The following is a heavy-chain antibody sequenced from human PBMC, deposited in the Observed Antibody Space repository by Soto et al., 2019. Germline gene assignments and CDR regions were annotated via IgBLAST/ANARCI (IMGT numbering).Heavy chain of an antibody. CDR1: GFRFSGSS. Sequence: GWSLRLSCAASGFRFSGSSMHWVRQASGKGLEWVGRIRSGADNYATAYTASMKGRFIISRDDSKNTAYLQMNSLKTEDTAVYYCTRLSTNAPYDACDIWGQGTMVTVSS. V-gene: IGHV3-73*01. CDR3: TRLSTNAPYDACDI. J-gene: IGHJ3*02. D-gene: IGHD2-8*01. CDR2: IRSGADNYAT.